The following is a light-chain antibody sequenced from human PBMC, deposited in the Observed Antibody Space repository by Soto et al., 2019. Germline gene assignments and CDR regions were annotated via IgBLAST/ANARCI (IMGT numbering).Light chain of an antibody. V-gene: IGKV4-1*01. CDR3: QQYYGTPLT. J-gene: IGKJ4*01. CDR1: QSVLYSSDNKNY. Sequence: DIVMTQSPDSLAVSLGERATINCKSSQSVLYSSDNKNYLAWFQQKPGQSPKVLIYWASIRESGVPERFSGSGSGTDFTLTISSLQAEDVAVYFCQQYYGTPLTFGGGTRVEIK. CDR2: WAS.